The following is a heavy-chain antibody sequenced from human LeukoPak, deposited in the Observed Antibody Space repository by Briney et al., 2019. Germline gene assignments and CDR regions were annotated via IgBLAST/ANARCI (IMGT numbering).Heavy chain of an antibody. CDR3: VKDLTVRGVTPDY. Sequence: PGGSLRLSCAASGFTFSSYAMHWVRQAPGKGLEYVSAISSNGGSTYYADSVKGRFTISRDNSKNTLYLQMSSLRAEDTAVYYCVKDLTVRGVTPDYWGQGTLVTVSS. J-gene: IGHJ4*02. V-gene: IGHV3-64D*06. D-gene: IGHD3-10*01. CDR2: ISSNGGST. CDR1: GFTFSSYA.